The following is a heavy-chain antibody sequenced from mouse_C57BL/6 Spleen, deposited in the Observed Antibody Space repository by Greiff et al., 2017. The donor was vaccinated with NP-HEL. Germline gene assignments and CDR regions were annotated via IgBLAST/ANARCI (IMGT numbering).Heavy chain of an antibody. D-gene: IGHD1-1*01. V-gene: IGHV1-52*01. CDR1: GYTFTSYW. CDR2: IDPSDSET. CDR3: ARQGYGRERYFDV. Sequence: VQLQQPGAELVRPGSSVKLSCKASGYTFTSYWMHWVKQRPIQGLEWIGNIDPSDSETHYNQKFKDKATLTVDKSSSTAYMQLSSLTSEDSAVYYCARQGYGRERYFDVGGTGTTVTVSS. J-gene: IGHJ1*03.